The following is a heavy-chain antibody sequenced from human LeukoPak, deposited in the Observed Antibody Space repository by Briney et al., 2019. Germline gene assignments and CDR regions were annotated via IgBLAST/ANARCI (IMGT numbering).Heavy chain of an antibody. V-gene: IGHV4-28*01. J-gene: IGHJ4*02. CDR3: ARTVYGDYYFEN. CDR1: GSSISSNNW. Sequence: SDTLSLTCGVSGSSISSNNWWGWIRQPPGKGLEWIGYIHYSDGTYYNPSLKSRVTMSVDTSKNQFSLKLSSVTAVDTAFYYCARTVYGDYYFENWGQGTLVTVSS. CDR2: IHYSDGT. D-gene: IGHD4-17*01.